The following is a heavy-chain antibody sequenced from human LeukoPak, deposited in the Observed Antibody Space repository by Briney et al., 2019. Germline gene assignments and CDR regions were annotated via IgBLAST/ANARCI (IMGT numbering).Heavy chain of an antibody. CDR2: IDGNGDST. Sequence: GSLRLSCAVSGFTFSNYAMSWVRQAPAKGLEWVSAIDGNGDSTYYADSVKGRFTISRDNSKNTLYLQMNSLRAEDTAAYYCAKYHYVSGSFSFDSWGQGALVTVSS. V-gene: IGHV3-23*01. J-gene: IGHJ4*02. CDR1: GFTFSNYA. CDR3: AKYHYVSGSFSFDS. D-gene: IGHD3-10*01.